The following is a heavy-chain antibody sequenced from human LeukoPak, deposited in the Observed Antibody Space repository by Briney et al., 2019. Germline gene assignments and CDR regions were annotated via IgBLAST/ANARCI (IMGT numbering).Heavy chain of an antibody. J-gene: IGHJ4*02. V-gene: IGHV3-53*01. CDR2: IYSGGTT. CDR1: GFTVSSNY. Sequence: GGSLRLSCAASGFTVSSNYMNWVRQAPGKGLEWVSIIYSGGTTYYADSVKGRFTISRDNSKNTLFLQMNSLGAEDTAVYYCARGRRGDYPLDFFDYWGQGTLVTVSS. CDR3: ARGRRGDYPLDFFDY. D-gene: IGHD4-17*01.